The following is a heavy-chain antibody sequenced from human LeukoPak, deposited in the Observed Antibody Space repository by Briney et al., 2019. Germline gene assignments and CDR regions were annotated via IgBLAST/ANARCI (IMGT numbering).Heavy chain of an antibody. CDR1: GGSIRSYN. CDR3: ARVMVGDCYSCYCGMDV. CDR2: IYYSGST. Sequence: ASETLSLTCTVPGGSIRSYNWSWIRPPPGKGLEWIGYIYYSGSTNYNPSLKSRVTISVDTSKNQFSLKLSSVTAADTAVYYCARVMVGDCYSCYCGMDVWGQGPTVTVSS. D-gene: IGHD2-21*02. J-gene: IGHJ6*02. V-gene: IGHV4-59*01.